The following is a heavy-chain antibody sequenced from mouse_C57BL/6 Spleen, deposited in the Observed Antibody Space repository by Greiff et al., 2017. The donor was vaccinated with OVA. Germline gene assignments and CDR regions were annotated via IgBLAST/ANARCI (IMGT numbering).Heavy chain of an antibody. D-gene: IGHD2-3*01. CDR3: ARSGGGGYYDYAMDY. V-gene: IGHV1-39*01. CDR1: GYSFTDYN. CDR2: INPNYGTT. J-gene: IGHJ4*01. Sequence: EVHLVESGPELVKPGASVKISCKASGYSFTDYNMNWVKQSNGKSLEWIGVINPNYGTTSYNQKFKGKATLTVDQSSSTAYMQLNSLTSEDSAVYYCARSGGGGYYDYAMDYWGQGTSVTVSS.